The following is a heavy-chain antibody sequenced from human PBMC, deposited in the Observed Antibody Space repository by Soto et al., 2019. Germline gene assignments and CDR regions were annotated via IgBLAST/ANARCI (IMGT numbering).Heavy chain of an antibody. CDR2: IYPDSDT. Sequence: GESLKISCKGSGYIFTSYWIGWVGQMPGKGLEWMGIIYPDSDTRYGPSFQGQVTISADKSISTAYLQWTSLKASDTDMYYCATQMAPNLDAFDLWGQGTMVTVSS. CDR3: ATQMAPNLDAFDL. V-gene: IGHV5-51*01. D-gene: IGHD5-12*01. J-gene: IGHJ3*01. CDR1: GYIFTSYW.